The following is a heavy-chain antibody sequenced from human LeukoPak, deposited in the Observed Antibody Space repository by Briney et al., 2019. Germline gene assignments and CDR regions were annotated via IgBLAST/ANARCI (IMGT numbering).Heavy chain of an antibody. CDR3: ARGDYYDSSVYYYD. Sequence: ASVTVSFKASGYTFTGYYIDWVRQAPGQGLEWMGWINPNSGGTNSAQKFQGRVTMTRDTSISTAYMDLSSLRSDDTAVYYCARGDYYDSSVYYYDWGQGTLVTVSS. D-gene: IGHD3-22*01. CDR2: INPNSGGT. CDR1: GYTFTGYY. V-gene: IGHV1-2*02. J-gene: IGHJ4*02.